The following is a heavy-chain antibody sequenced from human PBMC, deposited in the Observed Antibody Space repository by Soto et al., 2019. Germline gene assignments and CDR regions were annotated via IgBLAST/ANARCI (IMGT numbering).Heavy chain of an antibody. Sequence: SETLSLTGAVDTGSFSHYYWNWIRQSPGKGLEWIGKIKHTGSSSYNPSLRSRVSFSLDMSKNQFSLVLRSVTAADTAVYYCARGGSSDWQVALDIWGQGTMVTVSS. V-gene: IGHV4-34*01. J-gene: IGHJ3*02. D-gene: IGHD6-19*01. CDR1: TGSFSHYY. CDR3: ARGGSSDWQVALDI. CDR2: IKHTGSS.